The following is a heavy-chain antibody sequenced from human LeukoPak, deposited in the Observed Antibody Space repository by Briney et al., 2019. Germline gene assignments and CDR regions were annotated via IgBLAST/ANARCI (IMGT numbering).Heavy chain of an antibody. CDR2: IYYSGST. D-gene: IGHD3-9*01. V-gene: IGHV4-39*01. CDR3: ARWLRYFDWSPKGSWFDP. J-gene: IGHJ5*02. Sequence: SETLSLTCTVSGGSISSSNYYWGWIRQPPGKGLEWIGSIYYSGSTYYNPSLKSRVTISVDTSKNQFSLKLSSVTAADTAVYYCARWLRYFDWSPKGSWFDPWGQGTLVTVSS. CDR1: GGSISSSNYY.